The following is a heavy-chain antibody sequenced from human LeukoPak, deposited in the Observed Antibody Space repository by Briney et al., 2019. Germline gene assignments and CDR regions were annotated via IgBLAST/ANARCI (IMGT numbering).Heavy chain of an antibody. D-gene: IGHD6-13*01. J-gene: IGHJ4*02. Sequence: PSETLSLTCAVYGGSFSGYYWSWIRQPPGKGLEWIGYIYYSGSTNYNPSLKRRVTISIDTSKNQFSLKLSSVTAADTAVYYCARDRYSSSWYGDFDYWGQGTLVTVSS. CDR2: IYYSGST. V-gene: IGHV4-34*11. CDR3: ARDRYSSSWYGDFDY. CDR1: GGSFSGYY.